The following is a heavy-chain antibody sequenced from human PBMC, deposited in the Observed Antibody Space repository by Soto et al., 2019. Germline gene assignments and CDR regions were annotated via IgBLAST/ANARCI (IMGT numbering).Heavy chain of an antibody. CDR2: ISSSGSTI. J-gene: IGHJ6*02. V-gene: IGHV3-11*01. CDR3: ARVDQERQWLGYYYGMDV. D-gene: IGHD6-19*01. Sequence: GGSLRLSCAASGFTFSDYYMSWIRQAPGKGLEWVSYISSSGSTIYYADSVKGRFTISRDNAKNSLYLQMNSLRAEDTAVYYCARVDQERQWLGYYYGMDVWGQGTTVTVSS. CDR1: GFTFSDYY.